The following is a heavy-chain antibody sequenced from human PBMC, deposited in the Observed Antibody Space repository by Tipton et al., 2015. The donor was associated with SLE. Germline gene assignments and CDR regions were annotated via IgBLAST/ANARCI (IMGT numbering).Heavy chain of an antibody. D-gene: IGHD3-16*01. Sequence: LRLSCTVSGGSISSSSYYWGWIRQPPGKGLEWIGEINHSGSTNYNPSLKSRVTISVDTSKNQFSLKLRSVTAADTAVYYCARDQSILGDYYYGMDVWGQGTTVTVSS. CDR2: INHSGST. V-gene: IGHV4-39*07. CDR3: ARDQSILGDYYYGMDV. CDR1: GGSISSSSYY. J-gene: IGHJ6*02.